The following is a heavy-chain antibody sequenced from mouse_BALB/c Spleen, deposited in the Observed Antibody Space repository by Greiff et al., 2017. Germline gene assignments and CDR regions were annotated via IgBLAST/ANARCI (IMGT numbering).Heavy chain of an antibody. J-gene: IGHJ4*01. D-gene: IGHD2-4*01. Sequence: QVQLQQPGAELVRPGASVKLSCKASGYTFTSYWINWVKQRPGQGLEWIGKIYPSDSYTNYNQKFKDKATLTVDKSSSTAYMQLSSPTSEDSAVYYCTRGDYDYDRGYYYAMDYWGQGTSVTVSS. V-gene: IGHV1-69*02. CDR2: IYPSDSYT. CDR3: TRGDYDYDRGYYYAMDY. CDR1: GYTFTSYW.